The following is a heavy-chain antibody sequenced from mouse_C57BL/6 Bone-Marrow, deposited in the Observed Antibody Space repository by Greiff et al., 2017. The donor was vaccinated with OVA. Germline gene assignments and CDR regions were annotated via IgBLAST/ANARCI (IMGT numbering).Heavy chain of an antibody. CDR3: SEDSAVYYCALITTVVATSDY. D-gene: IGHD1-1*01. V-gene: IGHV1-87*01. J-gene: IGHJ2*01. Sequence: THSFIHLLKQIPGQVLEWIGAIYPGNGDTSYNQKFKGKATLTADKSSSTAYMQLSSLTSEDSAVYYCALITTVVATSDYWGQGTTLTVSS. CDR2: GQVLEWIG.